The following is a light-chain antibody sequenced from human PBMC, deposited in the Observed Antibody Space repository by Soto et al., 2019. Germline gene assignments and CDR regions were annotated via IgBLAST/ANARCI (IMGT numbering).Light chain of an antibody. V-gene: IGKV3-15*01. CDR3: QQYNNWPIT. J-gene: IGKJ5*01. Sequence: EIRTSQSPATVSVSPGERATLSCRASQSVSSNLAWYQQKPRQAPRLLIYGASTRATGIPARFSGSGSGTEFTLTISSLQSEDFAVYYCQQYNNWPITFGQGTRLEI. CDR2: GAS. CDR1: QSVSSN.